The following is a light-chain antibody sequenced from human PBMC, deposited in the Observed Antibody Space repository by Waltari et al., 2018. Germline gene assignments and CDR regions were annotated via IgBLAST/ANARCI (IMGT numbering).Light chain of an antibody. CDR2: EVI. V-gene: IGLV2-8*01. Sequence: QSALTQPPSASGPPGQSFPIPPPGPTIHIDAYNYLPWYQQHPGKAPKLIIYEVIKRPSGVPDRFSGSKSGNTASLTVSGLQAEDEADYYCSSYAGSHNYVFGTGTKVTVL. J-gene: IGLJ1*01. CDR3: SSYAGSHNYV. CDR1: TIHIDAYNY.